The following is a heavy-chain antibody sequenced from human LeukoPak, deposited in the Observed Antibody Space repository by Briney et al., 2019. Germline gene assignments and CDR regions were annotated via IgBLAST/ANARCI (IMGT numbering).Heavy chain of an antibody. CDR3: ASSSNWNRIEI. Sequence: PSETLSLTCTVSGGSVSSGSYYWSWIRQPPGKGLEWIGHTYYSGSTKYDPSLKGRVTISVDTSKNQFSLKLNSVSAADTAVYYCASSSNWNRIEIWGQGTMVTVSS. CDR1: GGSVSSGSYY. V-gene: IGHV4-61*01. CDR2: TYYSGST. D-gene: IGHD1-20*01. J-gene: IGHJ3*02.